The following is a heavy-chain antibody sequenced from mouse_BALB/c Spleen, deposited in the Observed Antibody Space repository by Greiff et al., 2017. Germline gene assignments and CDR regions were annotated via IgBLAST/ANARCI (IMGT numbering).Heavy chain of an antibody. CDR2: ISSGGGST. Sequence: VQLKESGGGLVKPGGSLKLSCAASGFAFSSYDMSWVRQTPEKRLEWVAYISSGGGSTYYPDTVKGRFTISRDNAKNTLYLQMSSLKSEDTAMYYCARHDRGAYFDYWGQGTTLTVSS. J-gene: IGHJ2*01. CDR3: ARHDRGAYFDY. V-gene: IGHV5-12-1*01. CDR1: GFAFSSYD.